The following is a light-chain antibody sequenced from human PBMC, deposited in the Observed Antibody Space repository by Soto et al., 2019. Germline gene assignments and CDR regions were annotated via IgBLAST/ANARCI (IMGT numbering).Light chain of an antibody. V-gene: IGLV2-14*01. CDR1: SSDGGGYDY. Sequence: QSALTQPASVSGSPGQSITISCTGTSSDGGGYDYVSWYQQHPVNAPQLMIYEVSNRPSGVSNRFSGSKSGNTASLTISGLQAEDEADYYCSYYTSTSRLCVFGTGTKVTVL. CDR3: SYYTSTSRLCV. CDR2: EVS. J-gene: IGLJ1*01.